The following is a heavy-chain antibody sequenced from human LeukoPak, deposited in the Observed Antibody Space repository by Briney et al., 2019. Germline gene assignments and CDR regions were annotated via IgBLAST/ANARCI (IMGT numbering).Heavy chain of an antibody. CDR3: AADGVGCSSTSCENAMDV. V-gene: IGHV1-58*02. D-gene: IGHD2-2*01. CDR2: IVVGSGNT. J-gene: IGHJ6*02. CDR1: GFTFTSSA. Sequence: SVKVSCKASGFTFTSSAMQWVRQARGQRLEWIGWIVVGSGNTNYAQKFQERVTITRDMSTSTAYMELSSLRSEDTAVYYCAADGVGCSSTSCENAMDVWGQGTTVTVSS.